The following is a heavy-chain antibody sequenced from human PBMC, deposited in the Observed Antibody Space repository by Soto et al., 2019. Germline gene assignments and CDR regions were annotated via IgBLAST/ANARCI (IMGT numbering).Heavy chain of an antibody. Sequence: PSQTLSLTCAISGDSVSSNSAAWNWIRLSPSRGLEWLGGTYYRSRWYNDYAVSVRSRVTINPDTSKNQFSLQLTSVTPEDTAVYYCARGSTTIASVANWDFDYWGHGPLITVSS. CDR1: GDSVSSNSAA. J-gene: IGHJ4*01. V-gene: IGHV6-1*01. D-gene: IGHD2-2*01. CDR2: TYYRSRWYN. CDR3: ARGSTTIASVANWDFDY.